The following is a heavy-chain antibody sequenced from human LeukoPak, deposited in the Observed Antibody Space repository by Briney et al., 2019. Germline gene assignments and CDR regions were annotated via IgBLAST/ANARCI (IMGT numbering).Heavy chain of an antibody. CDR1: GGSFSSYP. D-gene: IGHD4/OR15-4a*01. CDR3: ARGAPGY. J-gene: IGHJ4*02. Sequence: SETLSLTCAVYGGSFSSYPWTWIRQTPGKGLEWIGQIIHSGSTKYNPSLNGRVTMSVDTSKNQFSLKLTSVTAADTAVYYCARGAPGYWGQGTLVTVSS. CDR2: IIHSGST. V-gene: IGHV4-34*12.